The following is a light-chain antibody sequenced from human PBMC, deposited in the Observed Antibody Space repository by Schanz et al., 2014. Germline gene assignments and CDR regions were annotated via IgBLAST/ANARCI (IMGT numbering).Light chain of an antibody. CDR2: GAS. V-gene: IGKV1-9*01. Sequence: IQLTQSPSSLSASVGDRVTITCRASQGISSHLAWYQQKPGKAPKLLIYGASTLQIGVPSRFSGSGSGTDFTLTISSLQPDDFATYYCQQYNSYLWTFGQGTKVEIK. J-gene: IGKJ1*01. CDR1: QGISSH. CDR3: QQYNSYLWT.